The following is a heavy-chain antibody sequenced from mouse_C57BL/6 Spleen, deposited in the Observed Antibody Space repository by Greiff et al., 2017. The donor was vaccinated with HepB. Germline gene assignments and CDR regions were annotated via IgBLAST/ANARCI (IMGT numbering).Heavy chain of an antibody. V-gene: IGHV1-64*01. D-gene: IGHD1-1*01. J-gene: IGHJ1*03. Sequence: VQLQQPGAELVKPGASVKLSCKASGYTFTSYWMHWVKQRPGQGLEWIGMIHPNSGSTNYNEKFKSKATLTVDKSSSTAYMQLSSLTSEDSAVYYCAREALTTVLNWYFHVWGTGTTVTVSS. CDR2: IHPNSGST. CDR3: AREALTTVLNWYFHV. CDR1: GYTFTSYW.